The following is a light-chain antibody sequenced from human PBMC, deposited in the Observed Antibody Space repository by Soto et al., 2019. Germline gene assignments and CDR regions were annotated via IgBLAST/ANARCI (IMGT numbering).Light chain of an antibody. CDR1: SSDVGGYNY. J-gene: IGLJ2*01. V-gene: IGLV2-14*01. CDR3: SSYTSNNTRV. CDR2: DVS. Sequence: QPVLTQPASVSGSPGQSITISCTGTSSDVGGYNYVSWYQQYPGKAPKLMIYDVSNRPSGVSNRFSGSKSGNTASLTISGLQAADEADYYCSSYTSNNTRVFGGGTKVTVL.